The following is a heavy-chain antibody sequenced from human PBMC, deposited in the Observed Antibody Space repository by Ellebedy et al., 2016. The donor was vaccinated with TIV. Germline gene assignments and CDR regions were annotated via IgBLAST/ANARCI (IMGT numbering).Heavy chain of an antibody. CDR3: AKDQVGGDGRRVFYI. V-gene: IGHV3-23*01. CDR1: GFTFSSYA. D-gene: IGHD3-16*01. Sequence: GESLKISCAASGFTFSSYAMAWVRQTQGKGLDWVSGIYRGGGTTYYADSVKGRFTISRDNSKNTLFLQLNSLTAEATAIYYCAKDQVGGDGRRVFYIWGQGTMVTVSS. J-gene: IGHJ3*02. CDR2: IYRGGGTT.